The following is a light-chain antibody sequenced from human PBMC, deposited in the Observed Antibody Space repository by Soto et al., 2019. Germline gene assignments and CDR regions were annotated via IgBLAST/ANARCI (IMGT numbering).Light chain of an antibody. J-gene: IGKJ1*01. Sequence: VLTQSPDTLSLSPGERVTLSCRASQSVSSNLAWYQQKPGQAPRLLIYGASTRATGIPARFSGSGSGTEFTLTISSLQSVDFAVYYSPQYNNWPGTSXQRTKLDSK. CDR2: GAS. V-gene: IGKV3-15*01. CDR1: QSVSSN. CDR3: PQYNNWPGT.